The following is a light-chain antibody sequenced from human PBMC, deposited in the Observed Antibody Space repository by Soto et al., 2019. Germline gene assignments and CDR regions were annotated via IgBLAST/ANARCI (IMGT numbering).Light chain of an antibody. CDR2: KAS. Sequence: DIQMTQSPSTLSASVGDRVTITCRASQSLSSWLVWYQQKPGKAPKLLIYKASNLESGVPSRFSGSGSATEFALTISSLQPDDFATYYCQQYNSFPWTFGQGTKVEIK. CDR1: QSLSSW. J-gene: IGKJ1*01. V-gene: IGKV1-5*03. CDR3: QQYNSFPWT.